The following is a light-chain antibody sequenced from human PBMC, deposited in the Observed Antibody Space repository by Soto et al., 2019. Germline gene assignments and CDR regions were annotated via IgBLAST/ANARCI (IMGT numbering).Light chain of an antibody. CDR2: DVI. Sequence: QSVMTQPPSASGSPGLSVTMSCTGTSRDIGGYDFVSWYQQHPGKAPKLLIYDVIKGPSGVPDRFSGSKSGNTASLTVSGLQTDDEADYYCSSYGGSNNLLFGGGTQLTVL. V-gene: IGLV2-8*01. CDR1: SRDIGGYDF. CDR3: SSYGGSNNLL. J-gene: IGLJ2*01.